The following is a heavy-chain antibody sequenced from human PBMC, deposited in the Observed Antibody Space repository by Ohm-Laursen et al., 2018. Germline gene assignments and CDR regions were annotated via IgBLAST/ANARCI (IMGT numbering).Heavy chain of an antibody. CDR2: INPTGGST. Sequence: ASVKVSCKASGYTFTSYYMHWVRQAPGQGLEWVGIINPTGGSTTYAQKFQRRVTMTRDTSTSTVYMELSSLRSEDTAVYYCAGDRLVVPAAMGGMDVWGQGTTVTVSS. J-gene: IGHJ6*02. CDR3: AGDRLVVPAAMGGMDV. CDR1: GYTFTSYY. V-gene: IGHV1-46*01. D-gene: IGHD2-2*01.